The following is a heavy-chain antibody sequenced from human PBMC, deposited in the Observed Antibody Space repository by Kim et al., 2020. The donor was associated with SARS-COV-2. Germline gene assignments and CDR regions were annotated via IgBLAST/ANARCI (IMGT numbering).Heavy chain of an antibody. CDR2: MYYSGSA. CDR1: GASVDNTPFY. Sequence: SETLSLTCLVSGASVDNTPFYWGWIRQPPGKGLEWIGSMYYSGSAYYKPSLKSRVTISVDASKNQFSLKLTSVTAADTAVYYCARHYVLGNCGAACPAFFQPWGQGTLVTVSS. J-gene: IGHJ1*01. CDR3: ARHYVLGNCGAACPAFFQP. V-gene: IGHV4-39*01. D-gene: IGHD2-21*02.